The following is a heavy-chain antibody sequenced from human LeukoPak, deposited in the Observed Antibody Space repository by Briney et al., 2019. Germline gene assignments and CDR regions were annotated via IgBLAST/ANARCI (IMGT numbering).Heavy chain of an antibody. V-gene: IGHV3-23*01. CDR1: GFTINRNA. Sequence: PGGSLRLSCTASGFTINRNAMNWVRRAAGKGLEWVSIISGSGGSTYYADSVKGRFTISRDNSKNTLYLQMNSLRVEDTAVYYCATHTYFDYWGQGTLVTVSS. CDR2: ISGSGGST. J-gene: IGHJ4*02. CDR3: ATHTYFDY.